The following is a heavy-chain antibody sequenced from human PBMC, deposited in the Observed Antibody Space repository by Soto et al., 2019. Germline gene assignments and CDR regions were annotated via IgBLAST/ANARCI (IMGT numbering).Heavy chain of an antibody. D-gene: IGHD3-10*02. CDR2: INHSGST. J-gene: IGHJ4*02. CDR1: GGSFSGYY. V-gene: IGHV4-34*01. CDR3: GRGCSGRYHDY. Sequence: SETLSLTCAVYGGSFSGYYWSWIRQPPGKGLEWIGEINHSGSTNYNPSLKSRVTISVDTSKNQFSLKLSSVTAADTAVYYCGRGCSGRYHDYWGQGTLVTVSS.